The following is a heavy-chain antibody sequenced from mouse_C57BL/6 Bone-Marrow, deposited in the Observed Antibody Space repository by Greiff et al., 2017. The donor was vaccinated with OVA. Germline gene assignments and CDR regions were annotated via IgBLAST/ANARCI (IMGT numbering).Heavy chain of an antibody. D-gene: IGHD3-2*02. Sequence: VMLVESGAELVKPGASVKLSCKASGYTFTEYTIHWVKQRSGQGLEWIGWFYPGSGSIKYNEKFKDKATLTADKSSSTVYMELSRLTSEDSAVYFCARHEDSSGYVDYFDYWGQGTTLTVSS. CDR3: ARHEDSSGYVDYFDY. CDR1: GYTFTEYT. CDR2: FYPGSGSI. V-gene: IGHV1-62-2*01. J-gene: IGHJ2*01.